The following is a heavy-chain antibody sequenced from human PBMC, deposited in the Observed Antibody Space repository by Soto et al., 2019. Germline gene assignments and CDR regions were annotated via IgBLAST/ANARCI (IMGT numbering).Heavy chain of an antibody. CDR3: ARDRVLGRVPAARDLYGMDV. J-gene: IGHJ6*02. CDR2: ISAYNGNT. Sequence: ASVKVSCKASGYTFTSYAMHWVRQAPGQGLEWMGWISAYNGNTNYAQKLQGRVTMTTDTSTSTAYMELRSLRSDDTAVYYCARDRVLGRVPAARDLYGMDVWGQGTTVTVSS. D-gene: IGHD2-2*01. V-gene: IGHV1-18*01. CDR1: GYTFTSYA.